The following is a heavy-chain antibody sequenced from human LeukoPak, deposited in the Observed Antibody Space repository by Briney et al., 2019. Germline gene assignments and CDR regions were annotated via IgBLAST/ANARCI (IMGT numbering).Heavy chain of an antibody. CDR2: IYSGGST. J-gene: IGHJ4*02. CDR1: GFTVCSNY. V-gene: IGHV3-53*04. D-gene: IGHD6-19*01. Sequence: SGGSLRLSCAASGFTVCSNYMSWVRQAPGKGLEWVSVIYSGGSTYYADSVKGRFTISRHNSKNTLYLQMNSLRAEDTAVYYCARAVAVAGRVGPVFHSSGRGRLVTVSS. CDR3: ARAVAVAGRVGPVFHS.